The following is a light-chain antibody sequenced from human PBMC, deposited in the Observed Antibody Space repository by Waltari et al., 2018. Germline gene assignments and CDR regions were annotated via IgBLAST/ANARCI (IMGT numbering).Light chain of an antibody. CDR1: SGSVSTTSY. CDR2: STN. V-gene: IGLV8-61*01. Sequence: QTVVTQEPSFSVSPGGTVTLTCGLTSGSVSTTSYSSWYQQTPGQAPRTLNYSTNTRASGVPDRFSGSILGNKAALTITGAQADDESDYYCARYMTSGVWVFGGGTKLTVL. J-gene: IGLJ3*02. CDR3: ARYMTSGVWV.